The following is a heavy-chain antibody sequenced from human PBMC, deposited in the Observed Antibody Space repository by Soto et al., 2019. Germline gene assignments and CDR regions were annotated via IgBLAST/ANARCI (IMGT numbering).Heavy chain of an antibody. Sequence: QVQLQESGPGLVKPSGTLSLTCTVSGGSIISSRWWSWVRQPPGKGLEWVGEIYHSGSTNYNPSLKSRVTISVDKSKNQFALNLSSVTAADTAVYWGVANGYYSLDYWGQGALVTVSS. V-gene: IGHV4-4*02. CDR2: IYHSGST. CDR3: VANGYYSLDY. CDR1: GGSIISSRW. D-gene: IGHD3-3*01. J-gene: IGHJ4*02.